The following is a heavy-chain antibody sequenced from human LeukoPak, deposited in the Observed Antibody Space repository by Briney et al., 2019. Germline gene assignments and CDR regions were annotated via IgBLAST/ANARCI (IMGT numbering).Heavy chain of an antibody. CDR3: ARGAPSYEVLEYFQH. J-gene: IGHJ1*01. V-gene: IGHV5-51*01. CDR2: IYPGDSDT. CDR1: GYSFTSYW. D-gene: IGHD5-18*01. Sequence: GESLKISCKGSGYSFTSYWIGWVRQMPGKGLEWMGIIYPGDSDTRYSPSFQGQVTISADKSISTAYLQWSSLKASDTAMYYCARGAPSYEVLEYFQHWGQGTLVTVSS.